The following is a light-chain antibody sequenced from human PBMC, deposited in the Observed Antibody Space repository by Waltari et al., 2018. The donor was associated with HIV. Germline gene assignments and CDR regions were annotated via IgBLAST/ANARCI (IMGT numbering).Light chain of an antibody. V-gene: IGKV2-28*01. Sequence: DIVMTQSPLSLQVTPGAPASISCRSSQSLLHSNGYNYLDWYLQKPGQSQQLLIYLGSNRASGVPDRFSGSGSGTDFTLKISRVEAEDVGVYYCMQALQTPLFTFGPGTKVDIK. J-gene: IGKJ3*01. CDR1: QSLLHSNGYNY. CDR2: LGS. CDR3: MQALQTPLFT.